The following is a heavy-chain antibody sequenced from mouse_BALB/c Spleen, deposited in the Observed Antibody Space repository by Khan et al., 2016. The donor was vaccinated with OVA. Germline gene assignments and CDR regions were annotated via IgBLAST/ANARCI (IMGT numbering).Heavy chain of an antibody. J-gene: IGHJ3*01. D-gene: IGHD2-14*01. CDR2: IYPGNGNT. CDR3: TRSGIGSCAF. Sequence: QVQLKQSGAELARPGASVKLSCKASGYTFTDYYINWVKQRTGQGPEWIGDIYPGNGNTNYNEKFKGKATLTADKSSSTAFMHLSSLTSEDSAVYFCTRSGIGSCAFWGQGTLVTVSA. V-gene: IGHV1-77*01. CDR1: GYTFTDYY.